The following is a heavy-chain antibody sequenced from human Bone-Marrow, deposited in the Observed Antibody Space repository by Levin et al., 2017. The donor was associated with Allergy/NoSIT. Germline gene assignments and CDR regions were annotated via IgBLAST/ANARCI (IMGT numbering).Heavy chain of an antibody. Sequence: SQTLSLTCTVSGGSISSSSYYWGWIRQPPGKGLEWIGSIYYSGSTYYNPSLKSRVTISVDTSKNQFSLKLSSVTAADTAVYYCARLPWRQLPQNDAFDIWGQGTMVTVSS. CDR3: ARLPWRQLPQNDAFDI. D-gene: IGHD2-2*01. CDR1: GGSISSSSYY. J-gene: IGHJ3*02. CDR2: IYYSGST. V-gene: IGHV4-39*01.